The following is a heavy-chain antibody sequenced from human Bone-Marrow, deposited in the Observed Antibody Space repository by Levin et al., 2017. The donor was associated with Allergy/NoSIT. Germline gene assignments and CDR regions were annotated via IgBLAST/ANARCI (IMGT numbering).Heavy chain of an antibody. J-gene: IGHJ4*02. CDR2: IYWDDDK. V-gene: IGHV2-5*02. Sequence: SGPTLVKPTKTLTLTCTFSGISLSISGVGVGWIRQPPGKALEWLALIYWDDDKRYSPSLKSRLTITKDTSKNQVVLTMTNMDSVDTATYYCARAKETYGSGSYYDYFDYWGQGTLVTVSS. CDR1: GISLSISGVG. CDR3: ARAKETYGSGSYYDYFDY. D-gene: IGHD3-10*01.